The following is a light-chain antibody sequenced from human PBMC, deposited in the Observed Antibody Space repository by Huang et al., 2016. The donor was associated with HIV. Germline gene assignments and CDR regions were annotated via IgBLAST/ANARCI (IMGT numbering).Light chain of an antibody. CDR1: QNLNPF. Sequence: EIVLTQSPATLSLSPGEEATLSCRASQNLNPFLAWYQQKPGQAPRLLIYNASNRATGIPPRFSGGGSGTDFNLTISSLKPEDFAIYYCQQRSSSLSFGGGTKVDFK. V-gene: IGKV3-11*01. CDR3: QQRSSSLS. CDR2: NAS. J-gene: IGKJ4*01.